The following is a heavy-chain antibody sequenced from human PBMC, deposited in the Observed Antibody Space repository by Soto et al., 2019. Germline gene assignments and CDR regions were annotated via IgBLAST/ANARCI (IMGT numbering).Heavy chain of an antibody. CDR2: ISAYNGNT. D-gene: IGHD3-22*01. Sequence: GASVKVSGKDSGYTFTSDGISWVRQAPGQGLEWIGWISAYNGNTNYAQKLQGRVTMTTDTSTSTAYMELRSLRSDDTAVYYCARGMPYSDSSGYGVYWGQGTLVTVSS. CDR1: GYTFTSDG. J-gene: IGHJ4*02. V-gene: IGHV1-18*04. CDR3: ARGMPYSDSSGYGVY.